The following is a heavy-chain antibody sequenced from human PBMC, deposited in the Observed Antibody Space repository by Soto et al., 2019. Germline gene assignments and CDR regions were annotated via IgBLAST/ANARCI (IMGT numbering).Heavy chain of an antibody. CDR1: DDSITSDNYY. CDR3: ARSSRIGGRDFDS. CDR2: IYYSGST. V-gene: IGHV4-30-4*01. D-gene: IGHD3-16*01. J-gene: IGHJ4*02. Sequence: QVQLQESGPGLVKPSQTLSLTCTVSDDSITSDNYYWSWIRQSPGKGLEWIGYIYYSGSTYYSPSLKSRVAVSSDTSKKQFSLKLSFVTAADTAVYYCARSSRIGGRDFDSWGQGTLVTVSS.